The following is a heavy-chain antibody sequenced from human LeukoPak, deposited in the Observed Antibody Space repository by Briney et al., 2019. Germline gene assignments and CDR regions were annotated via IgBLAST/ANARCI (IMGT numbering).Heavy chain of an antibody. V-gene: IGHV3-30*18. CDR3: AKDRETTASGTFDF. CDR1: GFTFNNYG. J-gene: IGHJ4*02. D-gene: IGHD6-13*01. CDR2: ISDDGRNK. Sequence: PGGSLRLSCAASGFTFNNYGMHYGRQAPGKGLEWVAVISDDGRNKNYADSVKGRFTISRDSSNNTLYLQMNSLRAEDTGVYFCAKDRETTASGTFDFRGQGTLVTVSS.